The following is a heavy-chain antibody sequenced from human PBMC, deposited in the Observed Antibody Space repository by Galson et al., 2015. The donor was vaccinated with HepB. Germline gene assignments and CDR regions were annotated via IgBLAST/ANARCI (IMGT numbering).Heavy chain of an antibody. CDR3: ARDRSSGGDCLDH. Sequence: SLRLSCAGSGFIFRSYGIHWVRQAPGKGLEWLAVIYSDGSNKYYADSVKGRFTISRDNPKNTLYLQMTSLRAEDTAVYYCARDRSSGGDCLDHCGQGTLVTGSS. J-gene: IGHJ4*02. CDR1: GFIFRSYG. CDR2: IYSDGSNK. D-gene: IGHD2-21*02. V-gene: IGHV3-33*01.